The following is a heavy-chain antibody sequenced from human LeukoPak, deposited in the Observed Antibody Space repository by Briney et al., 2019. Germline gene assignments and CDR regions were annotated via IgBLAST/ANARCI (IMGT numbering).Heavy chain of an antibody. CDR1: GYIFTTYA. J-gene: IGHJ5*02. CDR3: ARVSYDILTRRFDP. D-gene: IGHD3-9*01. Sequence: GASVKVSCKTSGYIFTTYAITWVRQAPGQGLEWMGWISPYNGNTAYGQKLQGRVTMTTDRSTSTAYMEQRNLTSDDTAVFYWARVSYDILTRRFDPWGQGTLVTVSS. V-gene: IGHV1-18*01. CDR2: ISPYNGNT.